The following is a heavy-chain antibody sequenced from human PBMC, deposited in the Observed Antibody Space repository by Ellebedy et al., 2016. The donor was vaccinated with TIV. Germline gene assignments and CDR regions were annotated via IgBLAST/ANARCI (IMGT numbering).Heavy chain of an antibody. Sequence: SVKVSXKASGGTFSSYAISWVRQAPGQGLEWMGGIIPIFGTANYAQKFQGRVTITADESTSTAYMELSSLRSEDTAVYYCARDQYHILTEIAMDVWGKGTTVTVSS. V-gene: IGHV1-69*13. D-gene: IGHD3-9*01. CDR1: GGTFSSYA. J-gene: IGHJ6*03. CDR2: IIPIFGTA. CDR3: ARDQYHILTEIAMDV.